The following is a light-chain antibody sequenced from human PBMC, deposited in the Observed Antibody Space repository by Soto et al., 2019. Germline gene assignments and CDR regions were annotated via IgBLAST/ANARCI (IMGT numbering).Light chain of an antibody. CDR2: AAS. V-gene: IGKV1-39*01. CDR1: QSISSY. CDR3: QQSYSTLRT. J-gene: IGKJ1*01. Sequence: IQVRVSPSSRSASVDERFTIPCPASQSISSYLNWYQQKPGKAPKLLIYAASSLQSGVPSRFSGSGSGTDFTLTISSLQPEDFATYYCQQSYSTLRTFAQGTKVDI.